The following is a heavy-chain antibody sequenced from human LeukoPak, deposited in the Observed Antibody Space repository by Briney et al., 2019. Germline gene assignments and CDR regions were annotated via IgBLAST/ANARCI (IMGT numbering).Heavy chain of an antibody. CDR3: AGKENLYYYDSSGYYLD. CDR1: GYTFTSYA. D-gene: IGHD3-22*01. CDR2: IIPIFGTA. V-gene: IGHV1-69*13. Sequence: ASVKVSCKASGYTFTSYAISWVRQAPGQGLEWMGGIIPIFGTANYAQKFQGRVTITADESTSTAYMELSSLRSEDTAVYYCAGKENLYYYDSSGYYLDWDQGTLVTVSS. J-gene: IGHJ4*02.